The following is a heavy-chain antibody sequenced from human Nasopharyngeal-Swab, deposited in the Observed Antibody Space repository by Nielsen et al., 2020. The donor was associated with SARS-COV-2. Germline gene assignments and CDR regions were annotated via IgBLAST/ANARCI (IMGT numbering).Heavy chain of an antibody. J-gene: IGHJ3*02. V-gene: IGHV3-7*01. CDR1: GLTFTNSW. CDR3: GRGGKLGALDI. CDR2: IKQDGSDK. Sequence: GESLKISCAASGLTFTNSWMSWVRQAPGKGPEWVANIKQDGSDKYYVDSVKGRFTISRDNAKNSLELQMNSLRVEDTAVYYCGRGGKLGALDIWGQGTMVTVSS. D-gene: IGHD3-16*01.